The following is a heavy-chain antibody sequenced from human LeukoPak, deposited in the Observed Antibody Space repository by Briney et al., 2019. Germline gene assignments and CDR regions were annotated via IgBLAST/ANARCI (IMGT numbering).Heavy chain of an antibody. J-gene: IGHJ5*02. CDR3: ARGDCSSPSCYLSVWFDP. CDR1: GGSFSNYY. D-gene: IGHD2-2*01. V-gene: IGHV4-34*01. CDR2: INHNGST. Sequence: SETLSLTCAVYGGSFSNYYWSWIRQPPGKGLEWIGEINHNGSTNYNPSLESRVTISIDTSKNQFSLRLSSVTAADTAVYYCARGDCSSPSCYLSVWFDPWGQGTLVTISS.